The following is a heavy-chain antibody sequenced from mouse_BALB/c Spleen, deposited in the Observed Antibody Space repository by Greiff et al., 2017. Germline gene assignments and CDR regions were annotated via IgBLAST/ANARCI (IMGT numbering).Heavy chain of an antibody. V-gene: IGHV1S34*01. CDR2: ISCYNGAT. CDR3: ARGGVTTVVATRYAMDY. CDR1: GYSFTGYY. Sequence: LVKTGASVKISCKASGYSFTGYYMHWVKQSHGKSLEWIGYISCYNGATSYNQKFKGKATFTVDTSSSTAYMQFNSLTSEDSAVYYCARGGVTTVVATRYAMDYWGQGTSVTVSS. D-gene: IGHD1-1*01. J-gene: IGHJ4*01.